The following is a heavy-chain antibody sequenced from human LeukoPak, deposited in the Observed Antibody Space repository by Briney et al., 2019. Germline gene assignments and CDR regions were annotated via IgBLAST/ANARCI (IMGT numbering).Heavy chain of an antibody. CDR1: GFTFSSYG. Sequence: PGGSLRLSCAASGFTFSSYGMHWVRQAPGKGLEWMAVISDDGSQTHYADSVKGRFTVSRDNSKDTVYLQMNSLKTEDTAVYYCTLQWLTSFQHWGQGTLVTVSS. CDR2: ISDDGSQT. V-gene: IGHV3-33*05. D-gene: IGHD6-19*01. J-gene: IGHJ1*01. CDR3: TLQWLTSFQH.